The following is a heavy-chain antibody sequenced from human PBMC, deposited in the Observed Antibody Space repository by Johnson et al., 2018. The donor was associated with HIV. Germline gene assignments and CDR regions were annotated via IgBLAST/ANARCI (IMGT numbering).Heavy chain of an antibody. J-gene: IGHJ3*01. CDR3: ARSIITSPVGAFDF. CDR1: GFTFEDYA. D-gene: IGHD3-16*01. Sequence: VQLVESGGGLVQPGRSLRLSCVASGFTFEDYAMHWVRQAPGKGLEWVSGISWNSDDIGYADSVTGRFSISRDNAKNCLYLQMNGLNPEDTALYYCARSIITSPVGAFDFWGQGTMVTVSS. V-gene: IGHV3-9*01. CDR2: ISWNSDDI.